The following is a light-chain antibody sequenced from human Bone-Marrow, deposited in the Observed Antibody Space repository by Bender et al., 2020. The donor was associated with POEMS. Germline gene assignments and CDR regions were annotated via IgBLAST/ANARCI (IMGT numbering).Light chain of an antibody. Sequence: QSALTQPASVSGSPGQSITISCTGTSSDVGSYNLVSWYQQHPGKAPKLIIYEVSKRPSGVSNRFSGSKSGNTASLTISGLQAEDEADYYCCLYAGSSTLVFGGGTKLTVL. CDR3: CLYAGSSTLV. V-gene: IGLV2-23*02. J-gene: IGLJ2*01. CDR1: SSDVGSYNL. CDR2: EVS.